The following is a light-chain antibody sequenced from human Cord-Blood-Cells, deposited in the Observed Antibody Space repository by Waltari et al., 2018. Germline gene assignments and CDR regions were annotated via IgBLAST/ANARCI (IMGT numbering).Light chain of an antibody. Sequence: QSVLTQPPSASGTPGQRVTISCSGSSSNIGSNTVNWYQQLPGTAPKLPIYSNNPRPSGVPARFSGSKSGTSASLDISGLQSEDEADYYCAAWDDSLSGWVFGGGTKLTVL. CDR2: SNN. CDR1: SSNIGSNT. V-gene: IGLV1-44*01. J-gene: IGLJ3*02. CDR3: AAWDDSLSGWV.